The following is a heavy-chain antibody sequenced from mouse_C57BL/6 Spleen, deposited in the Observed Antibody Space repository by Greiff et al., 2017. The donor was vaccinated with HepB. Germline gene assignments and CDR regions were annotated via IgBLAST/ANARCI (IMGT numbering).Heavy chain of an antibody. Sequence: EVKVVESGEGLVKPGGSLKLSCAASGFTFSSYAMSWVRQTPEKRLEWVAYISSGGDYIYYADTVKGRFTISRDNARNTLYLQMSSLKSEDTAMYYCTRDGGSSYGAMDYWGQGTSVTVSS. V-gene: IGHV5-9-1*02. CDR2: ISSGGDYI. J-gene: IGHJ4*01. CDR3: TRDGGSSYGAMDY. CDR1: GFTFSSYA. D-gene: IGHD1-1*01.